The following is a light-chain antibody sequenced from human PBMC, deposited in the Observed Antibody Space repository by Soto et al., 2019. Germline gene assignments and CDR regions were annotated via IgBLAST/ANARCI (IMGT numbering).Light chain of an antibody. CDR2: ATS. Sequence: DIQMTQSPSSVSASVGESVTMSCRASQGIGSWLARYQQQPGKAPKLLIFATSSLQGGVPSRFSGSGSGTDFTLTINSLQPEDFATYYCQHNGVFGPGTKVDVK. V-gene: IGKV1-12*01. CDR1: QGIGSW. CDR3: QHNGV. J-gene: IGKJ3*01.